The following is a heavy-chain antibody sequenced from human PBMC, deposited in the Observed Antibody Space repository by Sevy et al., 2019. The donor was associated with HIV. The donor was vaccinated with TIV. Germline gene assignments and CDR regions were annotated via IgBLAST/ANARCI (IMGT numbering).Heavy chain of an antibody. CDR1: GFTFSSYS. CDR3: ARDRTDEVVVAATSFDY. J-gene: IGHJ4*02. CDR2: ISSSSSYI. Sequence: GGSLRLSCAASGFTFSSYSMNWVRQAPGKGLEWGSSISSSSSYIYYEDSVKGRFTTSRDNAKNSLYLQMNSRRAEDTAVYYCARDRTDEVVVAATSFDYWGQGTLVTVSS. D-gene: IGHD2-15*01. V-gene: IGHV3-21*01.